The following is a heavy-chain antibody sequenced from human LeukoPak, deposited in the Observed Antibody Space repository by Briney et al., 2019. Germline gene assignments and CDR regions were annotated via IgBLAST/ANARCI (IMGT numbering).Heavy chain of an antibody. J-gene: IGHJ4*02. V-gene: IGHV3-21*01. Sequence: GGSLRLSCAASGFTFSDYSMKWGGQAPGKGLEWVSSISIGSSYKYYGDSVKCRFTISRDNAKNSLYLQMNSLGAEDTAVYYCARRSKVIGVSGTCPFDYSVQGILVIVSS. CDR3: ARRSKVIGVSGTCPFDY. D-gene: IGHD6-19*01. CDR2: ISIGSSYK. CDR1: GFTFSDYS.